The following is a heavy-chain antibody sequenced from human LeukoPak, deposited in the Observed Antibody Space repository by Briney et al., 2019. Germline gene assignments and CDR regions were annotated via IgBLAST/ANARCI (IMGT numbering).Heavy chain of an antibody. CDR2: IYTSGST. Sequence: SETLSLTCTVSGGSLSSYYWNWIRQPAGKGLEWIGRIYTSGSTNYNPSLKSRVTMSVDTSKNQFSLKLSSVTAADTAVYYCARGALVVANTWDFDYWGQGTLVTVSS. V-gene: IGHV4-4*07. J-gene: IGHJ4*02. D-gene: IGHD2-15*01. CDR3: ARGALVVANTWDFDY. CDR1: GGSLSSYY.